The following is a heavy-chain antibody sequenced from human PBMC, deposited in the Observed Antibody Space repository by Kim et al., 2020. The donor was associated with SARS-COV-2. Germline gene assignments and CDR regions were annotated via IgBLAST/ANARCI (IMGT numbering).Heavy chain of an antibody. D-gene: IGHD6-19*01. Sequence: YNPSLRGRVAFSVDTSKNQCSLNLTSVTAADTAVYFCARAYSIGWYYFDYWGQGILVTVSP. J-gene: IGHJ4*02. V-gene: IGHV4-59*01. CDR3: ARAYSIGWYYFDY.